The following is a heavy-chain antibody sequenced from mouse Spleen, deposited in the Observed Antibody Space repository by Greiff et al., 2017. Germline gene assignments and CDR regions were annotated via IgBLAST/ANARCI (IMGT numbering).Heavy chain of an antibody. J-gene: IGHJ2*01. CDR3: ARDRQLRPFDY. D-gene: IGHD3-2*02. CDR2: ISDGGSYT. Sequence: EVMLVESGGGLVKPGGSLKLSCAASGFTFSSYAMSWVHQTPEKRLEWVATISDGGSYTYYPDNVKGRFTISRDNAKNNLYLQMSHLKSEDTAMYYCARDRQLRPFDYWGQGTTLTVSS. V-gene: IGHV5-4*01. CDR1: GFTFSSYA.